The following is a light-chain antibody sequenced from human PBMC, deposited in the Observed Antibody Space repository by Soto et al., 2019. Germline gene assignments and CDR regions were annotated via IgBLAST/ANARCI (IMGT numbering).Light chain of an antibody. V-gene: IGLV2-14*01. Sequence: QSVLTQPASVSGSPGQSITISCTGTSTDIGGYNYVSWYQHHPGKAPKLLIYDITNRPSGVSNRFSGAKSGNTASLTISGLQSEDEADDYCSSYTSSRTLGFGGGTKLTVL. CDR1: STDIGGYNY. J-gene: IGLJ2*01. CDR2: DIT. CDR3: SSYTSSRTLG.